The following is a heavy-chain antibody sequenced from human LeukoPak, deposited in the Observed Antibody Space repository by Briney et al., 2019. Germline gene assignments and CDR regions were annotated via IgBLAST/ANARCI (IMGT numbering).Heavy chain of an antibody. V-gene: IGHV4-39*07. J-gene: IGHJ3*02. D-gene: IGHD3-10*01. Sequence: SETLSLTCTVSGGSISSSSYYWGWIRQPPGKGLEWIGSIYYSGSTYYNPSLKSRVTISVDRSKNQFSLKLSSVTAADTAVYYCARTYYYGSGSYIAFDIWGQGTMVTVSS. CDR3: ARTYYYGSGSYIAFDI. CDR1: GGSISSSSYY. CDR2: IYYSGST.